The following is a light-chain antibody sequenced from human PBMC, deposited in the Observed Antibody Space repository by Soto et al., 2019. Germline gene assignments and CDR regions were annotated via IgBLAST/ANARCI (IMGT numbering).Light chain of an antibody. J-gene: IGKJ4*01. Sequence: ETVLTQSPGTLSLSPGERATLSCRASQSVSSSYLGWYQQKPGQAPRLLIYGASNRATGIPDRFSGIGSGTDFTLTISRLEPEDFAVYYCQQYGSSPLTFGEGTKVEIK. CDR2: GAS. V-gene: IGKV3-20*01. CDR3: QQYGSSPLT. CDR1: QSVSSSY.